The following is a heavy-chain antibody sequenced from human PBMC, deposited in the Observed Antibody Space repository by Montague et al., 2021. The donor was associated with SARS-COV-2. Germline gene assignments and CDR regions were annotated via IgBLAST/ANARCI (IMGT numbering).Heavy chain of an antibody. CDR3: GREAWFGELHDAFDI. Sequence: SETLSLTCTVSGGSISSYYWSWIRQPPGKGLEWIGYIYYSGSTNYNPSLKSRVTISVDTSKNQFSLKLSSVTAADTAVYYCGREAWFGELHDAFDIWGQGTMVTVSS. CDR2: IYYSGST. V-gene: IGHV4-59*01. D-gene: IGHD3-10*01. J-gene: IGHJ3*02. CDR1: GGSISSYY.